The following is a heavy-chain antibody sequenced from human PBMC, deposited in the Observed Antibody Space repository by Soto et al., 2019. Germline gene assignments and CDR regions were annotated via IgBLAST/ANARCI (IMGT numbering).Heavy chain of an antibody. CDR3: ARAPLLRYEYFQH. Sequence: QVQLVQSGAEVKKPGSSVKVSCKASGGTFRSYTISWVRQAPGQGLEWMGRIIPILGIANSAQKFQGRVTITAAKSTSTAYMELSSLRSEDTAVYDCARAPLLRYEYFQHWGQGTLVTVSS. V-gene: IGHV1-69*02. CDR1: GGTFRSYT. J-gene: IGHJ1*01. CDR2: IIPILGIA. D-gene: IGHD4-17*01.